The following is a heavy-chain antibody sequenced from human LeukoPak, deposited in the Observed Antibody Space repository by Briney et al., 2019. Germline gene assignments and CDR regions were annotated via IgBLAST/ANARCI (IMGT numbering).Heavy chain of an antibody. CDR3: AKEVEDIVVVPAAPLTFDI. CDR2: IGGSGGST. Sequence: GGSLRLSCAASGFTFSSSAMSWVRQAPGKGLEWVSAIGGSGGSTYYADSVKGRFTISRDNSKNTLYLQMNSLRAEDTAVYYCAKEVEDIVVVPAAPLTFDIWGQGTMVTASS. V-gene: IGHV3-23*01. D-gene: IGHD2-2*01. J-gene: IGHJ3*02. CDR1: GFTFSSSA.